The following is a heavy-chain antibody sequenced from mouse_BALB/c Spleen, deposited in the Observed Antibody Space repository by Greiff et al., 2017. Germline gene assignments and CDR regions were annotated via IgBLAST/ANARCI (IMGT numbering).Heavy chain of an antibody. CDR3: APHYYYGSSFAY. CDR2: IDPANGNT. CDR1: GFNIKDTY. J-gene: IGHJ3*01. Sequence: VQLQQSGAELVKPGASVKLSCTASGFNIKDTYMHWVKQRPEQGLEWIGRIDPANGNTKYDPKFQGKATITADTSSNTAYLQLSSLTSEDTAVYYCAPHYYYGSSFAYWGQGTLVTVSA. V-gene: IGHV14-3*02. D-gene: IGHD1-1*01.